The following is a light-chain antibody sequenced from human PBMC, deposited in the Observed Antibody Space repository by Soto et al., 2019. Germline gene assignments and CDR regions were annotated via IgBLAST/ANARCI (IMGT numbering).Light chain of an antibody. Sequence: DIQMTQSPSTLSASVGDRVTITCRASQSISSWLAWYQQKPGKAPKLLIYDASSLESGVPSRFSGSGSGTEFTLNISSLQPDDFATYYCQQYNWEITFGQGTRLEIK. J-gene: IGKJ5*01. V-gene: IGKV1-5*01. CDR1: QSISSW. CDR3: QQYNWEIT. CDR2: DAS.